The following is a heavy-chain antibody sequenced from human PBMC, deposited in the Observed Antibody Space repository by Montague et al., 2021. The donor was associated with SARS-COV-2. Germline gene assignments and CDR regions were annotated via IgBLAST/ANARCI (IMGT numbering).Heavy chain of an antibody. CDR3: ASVYTVTYYFDY. CDR1: GGSIRSTTFY. J-gene: IGHJ4*02. V-gene: IGHV4-61*05. Sequence: SETLSLTCTVSGGSIRSTTFYWGWIRQSPGKGLEWIGYIYEGDTTNYNPSLKSRVTISVDTSKNQFSLKLSSVTAADTAVYYCASVYTVTYYFDYWGRGTLVTVSS. D-gene: IGHD4-17*01. CDR2: IYEGDTT.